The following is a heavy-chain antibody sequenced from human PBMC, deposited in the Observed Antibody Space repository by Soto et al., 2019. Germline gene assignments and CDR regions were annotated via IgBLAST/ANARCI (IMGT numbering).Heavy chain of an antibody. CDR2: ISAYNGST. Sequence: QVQVVQSGAEVKKPGASVKVSCKASGYTFTSYGISWVRQAPGQGLEWMGWISAYNGSTKYAQKLPGRVTMTTDTFTSTAYMELRSRISDDTAVYYCARDLTPGVVDPWGQGTLVTVSS. CDR1: GYTFTSYG. J-gene: IGHJ5*02. V-gene: IGHV1-18*01. CDR3: ARDLTPGVVDP. D-gene: IGHD3-22*01.